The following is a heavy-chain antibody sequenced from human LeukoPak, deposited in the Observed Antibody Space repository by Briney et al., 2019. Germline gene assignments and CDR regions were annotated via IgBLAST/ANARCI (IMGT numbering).Heavy chain of an antibody. D-gene: IGHD3-9*01. Sequence: PGGSLRLSCAASGFTFSSYAMHWVRQAPGKGLEWVAVISYDGSNKYYADSVKGRFTISRDNSKNTLYLQMNSLRAEDTAVYYCARGDYDILTGYDYWGQGTLVTVSS. CDR3: ARGDYDILTGYDY. CDR2: ISYDGSNK. J-gene: IGHJ4*02. CDR1: GFTFSSYA. V-gene: IGHV3-30-3*01.